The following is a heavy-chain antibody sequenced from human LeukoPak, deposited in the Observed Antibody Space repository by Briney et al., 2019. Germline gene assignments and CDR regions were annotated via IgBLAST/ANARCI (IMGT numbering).Heavy chain of an antibody. D-gene: IGHD2-21*02. CDR3: SGVVTTLYY. Sequence: GGFLRLSCAASGFTFSGSAIHWVRQASGKGLEWVGRIGTTADNYATAYAASVKGRFTISRDDSKNTAYLQMNSLKTEDTAVYYCSGVVTTLYYWGQGTLVTVSS. CDR1: GFTFSGSA. V-gene: IGHV3-73*01. CDR2: IGTTADNYAT. J-gene: IGHJ4*02.